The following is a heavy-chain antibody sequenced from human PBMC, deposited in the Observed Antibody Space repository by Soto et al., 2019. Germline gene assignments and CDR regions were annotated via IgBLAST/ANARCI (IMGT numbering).Heavy chain of an antibody. Sequence: PSETLSLTCAVSGHSISSGFYYWGWIRQPPGKGLEWIGSIYHTESTYYNPSLKSRVTISVDTSKNQFSLKLSSVTAADTAVYYCARARYDYVWGSYPLGTFDYWGQGTLVTVSS. D-gene: IGHD3-16*02. CDR1: GHSISSGFYY. V-gene: IGHV4-38-2*01. CDR2: IYHTEST. J-gene: IGHJ4*02. CDR3: ARARYDYVWGSYPLGTFDY.